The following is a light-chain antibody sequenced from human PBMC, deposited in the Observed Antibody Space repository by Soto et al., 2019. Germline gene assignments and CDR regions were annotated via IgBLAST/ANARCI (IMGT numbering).Light chain of an antibody. CDR2: DAS. J-gene: IGKJ5*01. Sequence: ESVLTQSPATLSLSPGERATLSCRASQSVSSYLGWYQQKPGQAPRLLIYDASNRATGIPARFSGSGSGTDFTLTISSLEPEDFAAFCCPQRSHWPPGTFGQGTRLEIK. CDR1: QSVSSY. CDR3: PQRSHWPPGT. V-gene: IGKV3-11*01.